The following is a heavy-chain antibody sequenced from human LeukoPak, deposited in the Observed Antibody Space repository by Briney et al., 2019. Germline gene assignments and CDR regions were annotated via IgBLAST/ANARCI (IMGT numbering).Heavy chain of an antibody. D-gene: IGHD5-18*01. CDR3: ARHGYGYSYYFDY. J-gene: IGHJ4*02. Sequence: SETLSLTCTVSGGSISSYYWSWIRQPPGKGLEWIGYIYYSGSTNYNPSLKSRVTISVDTSKNQFPLKLSSVTAADTAVYYCARHGYGYSYYFDYWGQGTLVTVSS. CDR1: GGSISSYY. CDR2: IYYSGST. V-gene: IGHV4-59*08.